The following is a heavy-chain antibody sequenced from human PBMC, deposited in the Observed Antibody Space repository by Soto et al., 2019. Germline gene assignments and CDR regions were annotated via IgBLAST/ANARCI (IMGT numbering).Heavy chain of an antibody. CDR1: GFTFSSYG. J-gene: IGHJ6*02. V-gene: IGHV3-30*18. D-gene: IGHD3-22*01. CDR2: ISYDGSNK. CDR3: AKDLYYYDSSGFFGIRYGMDV. Sequence: GGSLRLSCAASGFTFSSYGMHWVRQAPGKGLEWVAVISYDGSNKYYADSVKGRFTISRDNSKNTLYLQMNSLRAGDTAVYYCAKDLYYYDSSGFFGIRYGMDVWGQGTTVTVSS.